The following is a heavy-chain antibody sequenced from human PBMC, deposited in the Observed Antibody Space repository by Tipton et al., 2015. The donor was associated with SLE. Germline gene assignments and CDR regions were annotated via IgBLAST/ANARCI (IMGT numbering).Heavy chain of an antibody. CDR1: GGSISSGSYY. J-gene: IGHJ4*02. V-gene: IGHV4-61*02. Sequence: TLSLTCTVSGGSISSGSYYWSWIRQPAGKGLEWIGRIYTSGSTNYNPSLKSRVTISVDTSKNQFSLKLSSVTAADTAVHYCARGYVWGSPPDYWGQGTLVTVSS. CDR3: ARGYVWGSPPDY. D-gene: IGHD3-16*01. CDR2: IYTSGST.